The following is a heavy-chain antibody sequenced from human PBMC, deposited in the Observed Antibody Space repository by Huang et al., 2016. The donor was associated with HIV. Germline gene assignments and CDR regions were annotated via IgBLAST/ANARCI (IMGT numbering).Heavy chain of an antibody. D-gene: IGHD1-1*01. J-gene: IGHJ4*02. CDR2: ISGSGLTT. CDR3: AKDSDYNWHHCDY. Sequence: EVQLLESGGGLVQPGGSLRLSCAASGFTFNSYALSWVRQAPGKGRECVSTISGSGLTTYYADSVKGRFNISRDNSKNTLYLQINSLRAEDTAVYYCAKDSDYNWHHCDYWGQGNLVSVSS. CDR1: GFTFNSYA. V-gene: IGHV3-23*01.